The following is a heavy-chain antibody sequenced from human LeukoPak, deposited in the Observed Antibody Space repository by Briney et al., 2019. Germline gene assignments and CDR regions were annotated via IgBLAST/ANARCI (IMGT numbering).Heavy chain of an antibody. CDR2: INPSGGST. CDR1: GYTFTSYY. V-gene: IGHV1-46*01. J-gene: IGHJ5*02. Sequence: GASVKVSCKASGYTFTSYYMHWVRQAPGQGLEWMGIINPSGGSTSYAQKFQGRVTMTRDTSTSTVYMELSSLRSEDTAVYYCARAPYGSGSYYTTTFDPWGQGTLVTVSS. CDR3: ARAPYGSGSYYTTTFDP. D-gene: IGHD3-10*01.